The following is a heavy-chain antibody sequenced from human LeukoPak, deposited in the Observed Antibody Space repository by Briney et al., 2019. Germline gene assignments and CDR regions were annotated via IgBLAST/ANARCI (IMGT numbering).Heavy chain of an antibody. CDR1: GGSFSGYY. CDR3: XXXXXXXXXXXXXXRYYFDY. J-gene: IGHJ4*02. V-gene: IGHV4-59*01. CDR2: IYYSGST. Sequence: PSETLSLTCAVYGGSFSGYYWSWIRQPPGKGLEWTGYIYYSGSTNYNPSLKSRVTISVDTSKNQFSLKLSSVTAADTAVYYCXXXXXXXXXXXXXXRYYFDYWGQGTLVTVSS.